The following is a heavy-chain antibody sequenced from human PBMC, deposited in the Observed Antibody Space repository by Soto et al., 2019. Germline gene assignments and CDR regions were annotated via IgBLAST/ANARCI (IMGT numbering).Heavy chain of an antibody. Sequence: ASVKVSCKASGYTLTSYGISWVRQAPGQGLEWMGWISAYNGNTNYAQKLQGRVTMTTDTSTSTAYMELRSLRSDDTAVYYCARDVTMIVVVGDAFDIWGQGTMVTVSS. V-gene: IGHV1-18*01. CDR2: ISAYNGNT. J-gene: IGHJ3*02. CDR1: GYTLTSYG. D-gene: IGHD3-22*01. CDR3: ARDVTMIVVVGDAFDI.